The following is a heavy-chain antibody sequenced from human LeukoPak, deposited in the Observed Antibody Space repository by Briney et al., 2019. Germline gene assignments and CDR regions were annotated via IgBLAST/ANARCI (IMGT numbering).Heavy chain of an antibody. CDR1: GYTFTAYY. D-gene: IGHD4-11*01. CDR2: IYPNSGGT. J-gene: IGHJ5*02. V-gene: IGHV1-2*02. CDR3: SRTPDYSVTT. Sequence: ASVKVSRKVSGYTFTAYYMPWVRHGPGQGLERMGRIYPNSGGTIYVHKFSGRVAITRDTSISTASMDLNRLTPNATAVYYYSRTPDYSVTTWGPGTLVTVSS.